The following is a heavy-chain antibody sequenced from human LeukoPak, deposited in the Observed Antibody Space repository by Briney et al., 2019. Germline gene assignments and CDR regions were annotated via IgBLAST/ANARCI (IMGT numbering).Heavy chain of an antibody. Sequence: SETLSLTCTVSGGSISDTSHSWGWIRQPPGEGLEWIGSIYYSGTTYYNPPLNSRVTISVDTSKNQFSLELSFVTAADTALYYCARHTYTYAKYYYYMDVWGKGTTVTVSS. CDR1: GGSISDTSHS. CDR3: ARHTYTYAKYYYYMDV. J-gene: IGHJ6*03. D-gene: IGHD5-18*01. V-gene: IGHV4-39*01. CDR2: IYYSGTT.